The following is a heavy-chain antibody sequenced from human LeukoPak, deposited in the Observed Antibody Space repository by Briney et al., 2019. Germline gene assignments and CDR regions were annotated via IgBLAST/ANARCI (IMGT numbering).Heavy chain of an antibody. V-gene: IGHV3-7*01. CDR1: GFTFSSSW. Sequence: GGSLRLSCAASGFTFSSSWMSWVRQAPGKGLEWAANIKQDGTEKYYVDSVNGRFTISRDNAKNSLYLQMNSLRAEDTAVYYCARGLLAYCGGDCLIFDYWGQGTLVTVSS. CDR3: ARGLLAYCGGDCLIFDY. CDR2: IKQDGTEK. J-gene: IGHJ4*02. D-gene: IGHD2-21*01.